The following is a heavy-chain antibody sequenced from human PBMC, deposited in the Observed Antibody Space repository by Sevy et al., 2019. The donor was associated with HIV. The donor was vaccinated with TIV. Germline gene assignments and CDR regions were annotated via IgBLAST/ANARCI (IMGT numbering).Heavy chain of an antibody. CDR2: IYPGDSDT. D-gene: IGHD2-21*02. CDR3: ARIPVAYCGGDCHSEFFEY. V-gene: IGHV5-51*01. J-gene: IGHJ4*02. CDR1: GYSFTSYW. Sequence: GESLKISCKGSGYSFTSYWIGWVRQMPGKGLEWMGIIYPGDSDTRYSPSFQGQVTISADKSISTAYLQWSSLKASDTAMYYCARIPVAYCGGDCHSEFFEYWGQGTLVTVSS.